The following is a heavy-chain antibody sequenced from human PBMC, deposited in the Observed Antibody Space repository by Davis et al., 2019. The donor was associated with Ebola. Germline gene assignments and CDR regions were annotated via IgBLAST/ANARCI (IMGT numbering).Heavy chain of an antibody. Sequence: SVKVSCKTSGGNFTNYAVNWVRQAPGQGLEWMGRIIPVVDTKDYAQKFQGRVTLTADKATNTAYMELSGLRFDDTAVYYCARGKWFDPWGQGTLVSVTS. CDR3: ARGKWFDP. J-gene: IGHJ5*02. V-gene: IGHV1-69*04. CDR1: GGNFTNYA. CDR2: IIPVVDTK.